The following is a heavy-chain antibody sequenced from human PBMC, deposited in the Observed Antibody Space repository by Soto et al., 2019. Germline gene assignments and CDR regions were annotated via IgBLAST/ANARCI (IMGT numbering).Heavy chain of an antibody. Sequence: PGGSLRLSCAAPGFTFSSYAMSWVRQAPGKGLEWVSAISGSGGSTYYADSVKGRFTISRDNSKNTLYLQMNSLRAEDTAVYYCAKGDYYDSSGYYWEFMGLDYWGQGTLVTVSS. V-gene: IGHV3-23*01. CDR3: AKGDYYDSSGYYWEFMGLDY. CDR2: ISGSGGST. CDR1: GFTFSSYA. D-gene: IGHD3-22*01. J-gene: IGHJ4*02.